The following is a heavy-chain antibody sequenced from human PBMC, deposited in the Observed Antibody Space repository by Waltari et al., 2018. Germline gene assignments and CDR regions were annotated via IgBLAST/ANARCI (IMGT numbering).Heavy chain of an antibody. J-gene: IGHJ6*03. D-gene: IGHD3-3*01. CDR3: ARLYQDFGSTDYMDV. Sequence: QLQLQESGPGLLKASETLSLTCTVSGGSMNNRIYYWGWIRQPPGKGLGGVGNIYYDGSAYYNPSLRGRVTITGDTSGNQFSLRLTSVSATDTALYYCARLYQDFGSTDYMDVWGKGTTVTVS. CDR1: GGSMNNRIYY. V-gene: IGHV4-39*01. CDR2: IYYDGSA.